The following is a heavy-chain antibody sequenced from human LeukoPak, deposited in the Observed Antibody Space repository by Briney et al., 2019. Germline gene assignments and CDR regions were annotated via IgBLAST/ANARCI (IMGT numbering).Heavy chain of an antibody. CDR1: GFIFSSYA. V-gene: IGHV3-64*01. D-gene: IGHD2-15*01. J-gene: IGHJ5*02. Sequence: GGSLRLSCAASGFIFSSYAMHWVRQAPGKGLEYVSAISSNGGSTYYANSVKGRFTISRDNSRNTLYLQMSSLRAADAAVYYCGRARPGYCRVGSFSRPLDLWGQGTLVTVSS. CDR2: ISSNGGST. CDR3: GRARPGYCRVGSFSRPLDL.